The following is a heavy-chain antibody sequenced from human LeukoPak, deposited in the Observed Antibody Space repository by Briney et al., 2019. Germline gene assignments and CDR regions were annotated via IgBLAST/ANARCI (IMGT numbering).Heavy chain of an antibody. CDR3: ARVGVTTVTWVDY. CDR1: GFTFSSYE. CDR2: INSRGSPI. Sequence: GGSLRLSCAGSGFTFSSYEINWVRQAPGKGLEWVSYINSRGSPIYYADSVKGRFTISRDNAKNSVYLQMNSLRAEDTAVYYCARVGVTTVTWVDYWGQGTLVTVSS. V-gene: IGHV3-48*03. D-gene: IGHD4-17*01. J-gene: IGHJ4*02.